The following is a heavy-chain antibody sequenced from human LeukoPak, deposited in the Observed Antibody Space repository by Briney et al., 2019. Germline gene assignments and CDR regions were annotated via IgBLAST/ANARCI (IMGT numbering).Heavy chain of an antibody. CDR1: GYTFTSYY. CDR2: ISAYNGNT. J-gene: IGHJ3*02. V-gene: IGHV1-18*04. D-gene: IGHD1-1*01. CDR3: AYSRGTKGAFDI. Sequence: ASVKVSCKASGYTFTSYYMHWVRQAPGQGLEWMGWISAYNGNTNYAQKLQGRVTMTTDTSTSTAYMELRSLRSDDTAVYYCAYSRGTKGAFDIWGQGTMVTVSS.